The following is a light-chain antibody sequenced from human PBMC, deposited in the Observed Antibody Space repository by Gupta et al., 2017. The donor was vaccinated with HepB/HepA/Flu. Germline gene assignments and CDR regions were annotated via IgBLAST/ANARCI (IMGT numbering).Light chain of an antibody. CDR1: HNIDRQ. J-gene: IGKJ4*01. V-gene: IGKV3-11*01. CDR2: DAS. Sequence: IVLTQSPATLSLSPGETATLSCRVSHNIDRQLAWYQQRPGQPPRLLIFDASNRATGIPARFSGSGSGTDFTLTVSSLESDDFGLYYCQQRYNWPISFGGGTKVEIK. CDR3: QQRYNWPIS.